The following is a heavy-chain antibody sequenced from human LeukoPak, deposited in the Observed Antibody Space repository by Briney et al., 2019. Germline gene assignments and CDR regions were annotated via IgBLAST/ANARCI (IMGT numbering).Heavy chain of an antibody. Sequence: PGGSLRLSCAASGFTFSSYAMSWVRQAPGKGLEWVSAISGSGGSTYYADSVKGRFTISRDNSKNTLYLQMNSLRAEDTAVYYCAKVEDFWSPQSYYFDYWGQGTLVTVSS. CDR3: AKVEDFWSPQSYYFDY. D-gene: IGHD3-3*01. CDR2: ISGSGGST. J-gene: IGHJ4*02. CDR1: GFTFSSYA. V-gene: IGHV3-23*01.